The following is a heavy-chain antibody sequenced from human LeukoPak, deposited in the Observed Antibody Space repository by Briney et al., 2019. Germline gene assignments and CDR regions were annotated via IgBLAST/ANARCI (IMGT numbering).Heavy chain of an antibody. V-gene: IGHV4-59*08. J-gene: IGHJ6*02. Sequence: PSETLSLTCTVSGGSISSYYWSWIRQPPGKGLEWIGYIYYSGSTNYNPSLKSRVAISVDTSKNQLSLKLSSVTAADTAVYYCARYGSGSYSFGMDVWGQGTTVTVSS. D-gene: IGHD3-10*01. CDR3: ARYGSGSYSFGMDV. CDR1: GGSISSYY. CDR2: IYYSGST.